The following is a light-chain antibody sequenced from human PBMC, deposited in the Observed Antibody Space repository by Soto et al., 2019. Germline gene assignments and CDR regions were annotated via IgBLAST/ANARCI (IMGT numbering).Light chain of an antibody. CDR3: QQFGSSPIT. CDR2: DAS. V-gene: IGKV3D-11*03. CDR1: QSVSSN. Sequence: EIVLIQSPATLSLSPGERATLSCRASQSVSSNLAWYQQNPGQAPRLLIFDASNRATGIPARSSGSGSGTDFTLTISSLEPEDFAVYYCQQFGSSPITFGLGTRLEIK. J-gene: IGKJ5*01.